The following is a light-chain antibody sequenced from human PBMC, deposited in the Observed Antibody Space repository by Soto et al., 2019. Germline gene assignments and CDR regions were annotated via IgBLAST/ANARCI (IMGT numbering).Light chain of an antibody. J-gene: IGKJ1*01. CDR3: QQHGSLPRT. CDR1: QSVSSSY. CDR2: ATS. Sequence: EIVLTQSPGTLSLSPGERATVSCRASQSVSSSYLSWHQQKPGQAPRLLIYATSTRATGIPDRFSGSGSGTDFSLTISRLEPEDSAVYYCQQHGSLPRTFGQGTRVEIK. V-gene: IGKV3-20*01.